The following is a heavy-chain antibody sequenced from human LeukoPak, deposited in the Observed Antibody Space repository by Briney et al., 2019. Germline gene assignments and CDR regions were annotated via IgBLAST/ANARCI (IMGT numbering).Heavy chain of an antibody. V-gene: IGHV1-69*13. Sequence: SVKVSCKASGGTFSSYAISWVRPAPGQGLEWMGGIIPIFGTANYAQKFQGRVTITADESTSTAYMELSSLRSEDTAVYYCARGAGTTSPYDYWGQGTLVTVSS. J-gene: IGHJ4*02. CDR1: GGTFSSYA. D-gene: IGHD1-7*01. CDR2: IIPIFGTA. CDR3: ARGAGTTSPYDY.